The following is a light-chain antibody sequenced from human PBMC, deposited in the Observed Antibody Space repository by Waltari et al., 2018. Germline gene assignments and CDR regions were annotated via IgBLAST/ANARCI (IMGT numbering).Light chain of an antibody. Sequence: DNQITQSPSSLSASVGDRVTITCRARQSISTYLNWYQQKPGKPPKLLIFVASNLQSGVPSRFSGSGAGTDFSLTITSLQPDDFATYYCQQSYSSPYTFGQGTKLEIK. CDR3: QQSYSSPYT. V-gene: IGKV1-39*01. J-gene: IGKJ2*01. CDR2: VAS. CDR1: QSISTY.